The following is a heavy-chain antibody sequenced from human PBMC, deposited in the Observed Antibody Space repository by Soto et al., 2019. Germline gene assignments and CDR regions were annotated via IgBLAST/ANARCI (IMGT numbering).Heavy chain of an antibody. Sequence: PGGSLRLSCAASGFTCSSYWMHWVRQAPGEGLMWVSRINPDGSTTSYADSVKGRFTISRDNAKNTRYLQMNSLRVEDTAVYYCERVPPTVTPPGMDVWGQRTRVTVSS. CDR3: ERVPPTVTPPGMDV. V-gene: IGHV3-74*01. D-gene: IGHD4-4*01. CDR1: GFTCSSYW. J-gene: IGHJ6*02. CDR2: INPDGSTT.